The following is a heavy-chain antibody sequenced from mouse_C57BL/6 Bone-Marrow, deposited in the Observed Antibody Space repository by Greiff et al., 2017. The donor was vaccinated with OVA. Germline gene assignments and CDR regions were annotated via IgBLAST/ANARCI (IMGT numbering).Heavy chain of an antibody. V-gene: IGHV5-9*01. Sequence: EVQLVESGGGLVKPGGSLKLSCAASGFTFSSYTMSWVRQTPEKRLEWVATISGGGGNTYYPDSVKGRFTISRDNAKNTLYLQMSSLRSEDTALYYCARQGACYSNYDYWGQGTTLTVSS. J-gene: IGHJ2*01. CDR3: ARQGACYSNYDY. CDR2: ISGGGGNT. CDR1: GFTFSSYT. D-gene: IGHD2-5*01.